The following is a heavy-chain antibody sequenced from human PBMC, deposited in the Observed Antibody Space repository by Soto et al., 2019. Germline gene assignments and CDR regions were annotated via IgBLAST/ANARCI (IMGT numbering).Heavy chain of an antibody. CDR1: VGSMTRYD. CDR2: IYYSGST. J-gene: IGHJ6*02. Sequence: PSEPPSEKFRVSVGSMTRYDGRCIRKPPGKGLEWLGYIYYSGSTNYNPSLKSPVTISVDTSKNQFSLKLSSVTAADTAVYYCARDLKAAPPFDYFYGMDVWAQGTTVTVSS. D-gene: IGHD6-6*01. V-gene: IGHV4-59*01. CDR3: ARDLKAAPPFDYFYGMDV.